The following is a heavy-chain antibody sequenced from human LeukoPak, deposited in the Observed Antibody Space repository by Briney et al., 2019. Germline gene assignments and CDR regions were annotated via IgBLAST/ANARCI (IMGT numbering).Heavy chain of an antibody. J-gene: IGHJ4*02. CDR1: GFTFSSYG. CDR3: ARGRSSGWYMFDY. CDR2: IRYDGSNK. D-gene: IGHD6-19*01. Sequence: GGSLRLSCAASGFTFSSYGMHWVRQAPGKGLEWVAFIRYDGSNKYYADSVKGRFTISRDNAKNSLYLQMNSLRAEDTAVYYCARGRSSGWYMFDYWGQGTLVTVSS. V-gene: IGHV3-30*02.